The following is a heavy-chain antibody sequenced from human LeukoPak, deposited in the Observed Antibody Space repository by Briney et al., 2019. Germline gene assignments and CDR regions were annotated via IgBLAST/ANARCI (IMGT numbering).Heavy chain of an antibody. CDR2: INHSGST. J-gene: IGHJ4*02. Sequence: SETLSLTCAVYGGSFSGYYWSWIRQPPGKGLEWIGEINHSGSTNYNPSLKSRVTISVDTSKNQFSLKLSSVTAADTAVYYCARGASGTVLMVYAMRFDYWGQGTLVTVSS. V-gene: IGHV4-34*01. CDR1: GGSFSGYY. D-gene: IGHD2-8*01. CDR3: ARGASGTVLMVYAMRFDY.